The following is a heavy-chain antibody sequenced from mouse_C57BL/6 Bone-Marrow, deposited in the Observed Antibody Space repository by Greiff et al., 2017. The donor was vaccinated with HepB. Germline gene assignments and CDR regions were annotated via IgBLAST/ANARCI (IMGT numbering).Heavy chain of an antibody. J-gene: IGHJ1*03. CDR1: GYSFTGYY. Sequence: EVQLKESGPELVKPGASVKISCKASGYSFTGYYMNWVKQSPEKILEWIGEINPSTGGTTYNQKFKAKATLTVDKYSSTAYMQLKSLTTEDSSVYYCARRDHDYDGMYFDVWGTGTTVTVSS. D-gene: IGHD1-2*01. V-gene: IGHV1-42*01. CDR2: INPSTGGT. CDR3: ARRDHDYDGMYFDV.